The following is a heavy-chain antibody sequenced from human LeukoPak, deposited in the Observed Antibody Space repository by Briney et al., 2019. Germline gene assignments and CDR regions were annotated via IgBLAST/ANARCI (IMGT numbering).Heavy chain of an antibody. CDR1: GGSISSSSYY. CDR2: IYYSGST. V-gene: IGHV4-39*07. J-gene: IGHJ4*02. Sequence: SETLSLTCTVSGGSISSSSYYWGWIRQPPGKGLEWIGSIYYSGSTYYNPSLKSRVTISVDTSKNQFSLKLSSVTAADTAVYYCARVRRSEGGNSMVDYWGQGTLVTVSS. CDR3: ARVRRSEGGNSMVDY. D-gene: IGHD4-23*01.